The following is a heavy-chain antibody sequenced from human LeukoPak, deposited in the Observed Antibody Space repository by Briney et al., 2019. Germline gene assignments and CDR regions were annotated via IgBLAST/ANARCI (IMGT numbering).Heavy chain of an antibody. V-gene: IGHV3-30*02. Sequence: PGGSLRLSCAASGFTFINYGMHWVRQAPGQGLEWVAFIRNDGTYKYYADSVKGRFTISRDFSKNTVYLQMSSLRAEDTALYYCAKGERVDIVAMIESWGQGTLVTVSS. J-gene: IGHJ4*02. CDR3: AKGERVDIVAMIES. D-gene: IGHD5-12*01. CDR1: GFTFINYG. CDR2: IRNDGTYK.